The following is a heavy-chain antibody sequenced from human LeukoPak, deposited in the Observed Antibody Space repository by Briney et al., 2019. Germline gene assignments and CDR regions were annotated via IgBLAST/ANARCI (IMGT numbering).Heavy chain of an antibody. CDR1: GFTFSSYA. V-gene: IGHV3-30-3*01. CDR3: ARDEAYAFDI. CDR2: ISYDGSNK. J-gene: IGHJ3*02. Sequence: PGRSLRLSCAASGFTFSSYAMHWVRQAPGKGLEWVAVISYDGSNKYYADSVKGRFTISRDNAENSLYLQMNSLRDEDTAVYYCARDEAYAFDIWGQGTMVTVSS.